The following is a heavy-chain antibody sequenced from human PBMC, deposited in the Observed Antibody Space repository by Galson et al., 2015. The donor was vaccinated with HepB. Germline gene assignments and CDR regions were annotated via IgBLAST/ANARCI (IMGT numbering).Heavy chain of an antibody. V-gene: IGHV3-21*01. Sequence: SLRLSCAASGFTFSSYSMNWVRQTPGKGLEWVSSISSSSSYIYYADSVKGRFTISRDNAKNSLYLQMNSLRAEDTAVYYCARAVTTVTHFSGYYGMDVWGQGTTVTVSS. CDR1: GFTFSSYS. D-gene: IGHD4-11*01. CDR2: ISSSSSYI. CDR3: ARAVTTVTHFSGYYGMDV. J-gene: IGHJ6*02.